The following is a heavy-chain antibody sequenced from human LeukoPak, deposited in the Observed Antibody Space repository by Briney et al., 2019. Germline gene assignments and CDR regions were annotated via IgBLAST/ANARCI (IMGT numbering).Heavy chain of an antibody. D-gene: IGHD3-22*01. CDR1: GGTFSSYA. J-gene: IGHJ5*02. CDR3: ARRGQYYYDSSGNNWFDP. V-gene: IGHV1-69*13. CDR2: ITPIFGTA. Sequence: SVKVSCKASGGTFSSYAISWVRQAPGQGLEWMGGITPIFGTANYAQKFQGRVTITADESTSTAYMELSSLRSEDTAVYYCARRGQYYYDSSGNNWFDPWGQGTLVTVSS.